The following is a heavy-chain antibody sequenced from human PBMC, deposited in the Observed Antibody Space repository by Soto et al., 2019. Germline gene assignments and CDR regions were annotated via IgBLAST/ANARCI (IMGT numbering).Heavy chain of an antibody. D-gene: IGHD3-10*01. J-gene: IGHJ4*02. CDR1: GFTFSSYA. V-gene: IGHV3-30-3*01. CDR3: ARDHASGSYYKSSFFDY. Sequence: QVQLVESGGGVVQPGRSLRLSCAASGFTFSSYAMHWVRQAPGKGLEWVAVISYDGSNKYYADSVKGRFTISRDNSKNTLYLQMNSLRAEDTAVYYCARDHASGSYYKSSFFDYWGQGTLVTVSS. CDR2: ISYDGSNK.